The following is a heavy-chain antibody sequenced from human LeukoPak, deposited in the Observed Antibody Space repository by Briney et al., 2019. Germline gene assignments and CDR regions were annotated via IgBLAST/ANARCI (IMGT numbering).Heavy chain of an antibody. V-gene: IGHV3-23*01. Sequence: GGSLRLSCAASGFTFSSYGMSWVRQAPGKGLEWVSGISGSGGTTYYADSVKGRFTISRDNSKITLYLQMNSLRAEDTAVYYCAKVRTTVTPHFDYWGQGTLVTVSS. D-gene: IGHD4-17*01. J-gene: IGHJ4*02. CDR3: AKVRTTVTPHFDY. CDR1: GFTFSSYG. CDR2: ISGSGGTT.